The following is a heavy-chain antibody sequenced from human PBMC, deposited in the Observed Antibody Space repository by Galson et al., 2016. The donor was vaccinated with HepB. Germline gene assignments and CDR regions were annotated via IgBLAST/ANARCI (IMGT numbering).Heavy chain of an antibody. Sequence: SLRLSCAASGFTFSSYAMSWVRQAPGKGLEWVSGISGRGGSTYYADSVKGRFTISRDNSKSTLYLQMNSLRAEDTAVYYCAKSLLGVTLVSYYYGMDVWGQSTTVTVSS. CDR2: ISGRGGST. D-gene: IGHD2-21*02. CDR3: AKSLLGVTLVSYYYGMDV. J-gene: IGHJ6*02. V-gene: IGHV3-23*01. CDR1: GFTFSSYA.